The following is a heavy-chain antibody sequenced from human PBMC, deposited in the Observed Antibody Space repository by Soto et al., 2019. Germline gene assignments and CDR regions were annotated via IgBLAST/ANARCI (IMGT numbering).Heavy chain of an antibody. J-gene: IGHJ5*02. V-gene: IGHV1-24*01. Sequence: ASVKLSRKVSGYSHTELSMHWVRQAPGKGLEWMGGFGPEDGETIYAQKFQGRVTMTEDTSTDTAYMELSSLRSEDTAVYYCATGPLRSSSWYYNWFDPWVQGTLVTVSS. D-gene: IGHD6-13*01. CDR1: GYSHTELS. CDR3: ATGPLRSSSWYYNWFDP. CDR2: FGPEDGET.